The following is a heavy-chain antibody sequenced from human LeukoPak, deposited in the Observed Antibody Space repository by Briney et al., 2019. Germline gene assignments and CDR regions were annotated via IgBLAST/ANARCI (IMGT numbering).Heavy chain of an antibody. CDR1: GGSISSSSYY. D-gene: IGHD1-26*01. CDR3: ARGIVGATGLDWFDP. J-gene: IGHJ5*02. CDR2: IYYSGST. V-gene: IGHV4-39*01. Sequence: SETLSLTCTVSGGSISSSSYYWGWIRQPAGKGLEWIGSIYYSGSTYYNPSLKSRVTISVDTSKNQFSLKLSSVTAADTAVYYCARGIVGATGLDWFDPRGQGTLVTVSS.